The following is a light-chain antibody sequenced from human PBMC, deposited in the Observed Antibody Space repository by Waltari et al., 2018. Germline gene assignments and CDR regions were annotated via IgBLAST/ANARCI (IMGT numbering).Light chain of an antibody. J-gene: IGKJ1*01. CDR2: DAS. CDR3: QQCNNSPPT. V-gene: IGKV3-11*01. CDR1: QSVSSQ. Sequence: EMVLTQSAATLASSKGEGATISCRASQSVSSQLVWYQQKRGQAPRLLIYDASNRATGIPARFSGSGSGTDFTLTISSLEPEDFAVYYCQQCNNSPPTFGQGTKVEIK.